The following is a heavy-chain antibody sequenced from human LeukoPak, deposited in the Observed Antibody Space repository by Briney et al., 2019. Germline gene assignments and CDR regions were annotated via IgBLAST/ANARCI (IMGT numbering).Heavy chain of an antibody. J-gene: IGHJ4*02. Sequence: SVKVSCKASGGTFSSYAISWVRQAPGQGLEWMGRIIPILGIANYAQKFQGRVTITADKSTSTAYMELSSLRSEDTAVYYCARAERNWNYGSSFDYWGQGTLVTVSS. CDR1: GGTFSSYA. CDR3: ARAERNWNYGSSFDY. V-gene: IGHV1-69*04. D-gene: IGHD1-7*01. CDR2: IIPILGIA.